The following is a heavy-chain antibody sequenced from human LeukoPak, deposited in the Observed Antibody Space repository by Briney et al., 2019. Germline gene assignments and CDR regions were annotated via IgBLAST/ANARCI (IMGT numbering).Heavy chain of an antibody. Sequence: NPGGSLRLSCAASGFTFSDYYMSWIRQAPGKGLEWVSYISGSGSTIYYADSVKGRFTIFRDNAKNSLYLQMNSLRAEDTAVYYCASGRYGSGSYYSYNFDYWGQGTLVTVSS. J-gene: IGHJ4*02. D-gene: IGHD3-10*01. CDR1: GFTFSDYY. CDR2: ISGSGSTI. V-gene: IGHV3-11*01. CDR3: ASGRYGSGSYYSYNFDY.